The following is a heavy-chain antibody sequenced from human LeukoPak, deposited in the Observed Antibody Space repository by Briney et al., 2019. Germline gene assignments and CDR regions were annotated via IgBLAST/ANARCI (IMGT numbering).Heavy chain of an antibody. CDR3: GSTAAGTITY. CDR1: GGTFSSYA. Sequence: SVKVSSKASGGTFSSYAISWVGQAPRQGLEWMGGIIPIFGPANYAQKFQGRVTITTDESTSTAYMELSSLRSEDTAVYYCGSTAAGTITYWGQGTLVTVSS. CDR2: IIPIFGPA. J-gene: IGHJ4*02. V-gene: IGHV1-69*05. D-gene: IGHD6-13*01.